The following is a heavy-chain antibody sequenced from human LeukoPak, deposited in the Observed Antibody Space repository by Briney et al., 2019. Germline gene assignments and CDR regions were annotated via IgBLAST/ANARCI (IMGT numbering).Heavy chain of an antibody. CDR1: GGSFSGYY. Sequence: SETLSLTCAVYGGSFSGYYWSWIRQPPGKGLEWIGEINHSGSTNYNPSLKSRVTISVDTSKNQFSLKLSPVTAADTAVYYCARRLGRKFGERFYYYHYMDVWGKGTTVTISS. J-gene: IGHJ6*03. V-gene: IGHV4-34*01. CDR3: ARRLGRKFGERFYYYHYMDV. CDR2: INHSGST. D-gene: IGHD3-10*01.